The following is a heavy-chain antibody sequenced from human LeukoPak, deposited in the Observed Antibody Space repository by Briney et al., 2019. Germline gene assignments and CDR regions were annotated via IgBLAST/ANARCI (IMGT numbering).Heavy chain of an antibody. J-gene: IGHJ4*02. Sequence: ASVKVSCKASGYTFTGYYIHWVRQAPGQGLEWMGWINPNSGGTNYAQKFQGRVTMTRDTSISTAYMELSRLRSDDTAVYYCARRPDDFWSGLDYWGQGTLVTVSS. V-gene: IGHV1-2*02. CDR1: GYTFTGYY. CDR2: INPNSGGT. D-gene: IGHD3-3*01. CDR3: ARRPDDFWSGLDY.